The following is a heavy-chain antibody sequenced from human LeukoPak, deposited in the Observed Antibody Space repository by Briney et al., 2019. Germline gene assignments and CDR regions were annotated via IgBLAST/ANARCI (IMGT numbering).Heavy chain of an antibody. CDR1: GFIFTSYS. V-gene: IGHV3-21*01. D-gene: IGHD3-22*01. Sequence: NPGGSLRLSCAASGFIFTSYSMNWVRQAPGKGLEWVSSISSSSSYIYYADSVKGRFTISRDNAKNSLYLQMNSLRAEDTAVYYCARVSVGHYYDSSGYYYGNLDYWGQGTLVTVSS. CDR3: ARVSVGHYYDSSGYYYGNLDY. J-gene: IGHJ4*02. CDR2: ISSSSSYI.